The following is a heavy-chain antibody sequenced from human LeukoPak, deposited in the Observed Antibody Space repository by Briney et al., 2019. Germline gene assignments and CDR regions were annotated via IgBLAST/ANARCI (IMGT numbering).Heavy chain of an antibody. V-gene: IGHV3-23*01. CDR3: AKDGGYGSGSYIDWFDP. Sequence: GGSLRLSCAASGFTFSSYGMSWVRQAPGKGLEWVSAISGSGGSTYYADSVKGRFTISRDNSKNTLYLQMNSLRAEDTAVYYCAKDGGYGSGSYIDWFDPWGQGTLVTVSS. D-gene: IGHD3-10*01. J-gene: IGHJ5*02. CDR1: GFTFSSYG. CDR2: ISGSGGST.